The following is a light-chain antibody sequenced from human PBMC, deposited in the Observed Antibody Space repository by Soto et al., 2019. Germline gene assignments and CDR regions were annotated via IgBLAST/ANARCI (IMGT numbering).Light chain of an antibody. CDR2: DVT. V-gene: IGLV2-14*01. Sequence: QSALTQPASVSGSPGQSITISCTGSSSDIGAYNYVSWYQQHPGKAPKLMIYDVTNRPSWLSNRFSGSKSGSTASLTISGLQAEDEADYYCSSYTSSRIRVFGGGTKLTVL. CDR3: SSYTSSRIRV. J-gene: IGLJ3*02. CDR1: SSDIGAYNY.